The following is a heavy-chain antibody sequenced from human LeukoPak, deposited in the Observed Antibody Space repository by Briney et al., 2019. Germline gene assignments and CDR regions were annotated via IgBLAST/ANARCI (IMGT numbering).Heavy chain of an antibody. CDR3: ARLVNIVATVSGMDV. V-gene: IGHV4-59*01. CDR2: IYYSGST. D-gene: IGHD5-12*01. CDR1: GASISSYY. J-gene: IGHJ6*02. Sequence: SETLSLTCTVSGASISSYYWSWIRQPPGKGLEWIGYIYYSGSTNYNPALKSRVTISEDTSKNQISLKLSSVTAADTAVYYCARLVNIVATVSGMDVWGQGTTVTVSS.